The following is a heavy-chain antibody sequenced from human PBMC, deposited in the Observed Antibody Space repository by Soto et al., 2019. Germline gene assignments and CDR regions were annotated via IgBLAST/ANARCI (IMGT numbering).Heavy chain of an antibody. CDR3: SKWDGYGDQ. CDR2: ISGGGDST. CDR1: GFTFSTNS. J-gene: IGHJ5*02. Sequence: EVQLLESGGGLVQPGGSLRLSCAASGFTFSTNSMTWVRQAPGKGLESVCGISGGGDSTHYADSVKGRFTISRDNSKNMVYLQMNSLTADDTAVYFCSKWDGYGDQWGQGTLVTVSS. V-gene: IGHV3-23*01. D-gene: IGHD5-12*01.